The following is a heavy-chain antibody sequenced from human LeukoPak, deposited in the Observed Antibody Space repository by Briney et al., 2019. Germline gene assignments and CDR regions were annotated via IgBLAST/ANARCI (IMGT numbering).Heavy chain of an antibody. CDR2: ISSGSTYI. Sequence: GGSLRLSCAASGFTFNRYSMNWVRQAPGKGLEWVSSISSGSTYIYYADSVKGRFTISRDNAKNSLYLQMNSLRAEDTAVYYCARVGATTAAVSYAFDIWGQGTMVTVSS. D-gene: IGHD1-26*01. V-gene: IGHV3-21*01. CDR3: ARVGATTAAVSYAFDI. CDR1: GFTFNRYS. J-gene: IGHJ3*02.